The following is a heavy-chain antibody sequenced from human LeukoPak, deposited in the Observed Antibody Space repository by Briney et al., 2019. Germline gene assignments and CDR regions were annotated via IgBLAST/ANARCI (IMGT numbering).Heavy chain of an antibody. Sequence: GGSLTLSCAASGFTFSRQWMSWLRPAPGKGREWVANINQDGSDKYYVDPEKGRFTISRDNAKSSLYLQMNSLKASDTAMYYCARRDRSSWYSFDYWGEGTMVGVCS. CDR3: ARRDRSSWYSFDY. V-gene: IGHV3-7*05. D-gene: IGHD6-13*01. CDR2: INQDGSDK. J-gene: IGHJ4*02. CDR1: GFTFSRQW.